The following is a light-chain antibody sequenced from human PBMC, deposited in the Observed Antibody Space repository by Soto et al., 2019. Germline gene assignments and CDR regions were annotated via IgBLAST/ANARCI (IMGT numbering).Light chain of an antibody. V-gene: IGKV3-15*01. CDR1: QSVSSN. CDR2: GAS. CDR3: RQYNSLLGT. J-gene: IGKJ1*01. Sequence: EIVMTQSPATLSVSPGERATLSCRASQSVSSNLAWYQQKPGKAPRLLIYGASTRATGIPARFSGSGSGTEFTLTISGLQSEDFAVDYCRQYNSLLGTFGQGTKVDI.